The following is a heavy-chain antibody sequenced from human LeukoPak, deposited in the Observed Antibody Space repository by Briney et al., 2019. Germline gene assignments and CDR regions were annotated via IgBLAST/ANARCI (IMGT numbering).Heavy chain of an antibody. V-gene: IGHV4-39*07. CDR1: GGSISSSSYY. D-gene: IGHD2-15*01. J-gene: IGHJ4*02. CDR3: ARVSDIVVVVAATLDY. Sequence: SETLSLTCTVSGGSISSSSYYWGWIRQPPGKGLEWIGSIYYSGSTYYNPSLKSRVTISVDTSKNQFSLKLSSVTAADTAVYYCARVSDIVVVVAATLDYWGQGTLVTVSS. CDR2: IYYSGST.